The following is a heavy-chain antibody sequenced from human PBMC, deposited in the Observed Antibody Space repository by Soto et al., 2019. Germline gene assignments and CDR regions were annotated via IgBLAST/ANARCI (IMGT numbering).Heavy chain of an antibody. CDR3: ARGSEHYGFDAFDN. CDR2: IYYSRST. V-gene: IGHV4-59*01. CDR1: GGSMSSYY. D-gene: IGHD3-10*01. J-gene: IGHJ3*02. Sequence: SETLSLTCTVSGGSMSSYYWSWIRQPPGKGMEWIGYIYYSRSTNYNPSLKCRFTISVDTSKNQFSLKLSSVTAADTAVLYSARGSEHYGFDAFDNWGQETMVTV.